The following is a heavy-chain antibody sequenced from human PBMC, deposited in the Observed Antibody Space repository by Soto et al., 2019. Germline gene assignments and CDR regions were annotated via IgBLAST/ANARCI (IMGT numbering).Heavy chain of an antibody. CDR2: IYYSGST. CDR1: GGSISSSSYY. J-gene: IGHJ5*02. Sequence: PSETLSLTCTVSGGSISSSSYYWGWIRQPPGKGLEWIGSIYYSGSTYYNPSLKSRVTISVDTSKNQFSLKLSSVTAADTAVYYCARRGAEAGRSWFDPWGQGTLVTVSS. D-gene: IGHD6-13*01. V-gene: IGHV4-39*01. CDR3: ARRGAEAGRSWFDP.